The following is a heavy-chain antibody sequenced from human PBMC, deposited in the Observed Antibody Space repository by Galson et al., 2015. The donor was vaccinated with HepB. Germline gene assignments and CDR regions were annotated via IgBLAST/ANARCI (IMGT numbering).Heavy chain of an antibody. CDR3: VKGGLGGRLDV. V-gene: IGHV3-9*01. J-gene: IGHJ6*02. CDR2: IFWSSEDI. Sequence: SLRLSCAASGFDFEDYAMHWVRQAPGQGLEWVSGIFWSSEDIGYADSVKGRFSISRDNAKKSLFLQMNSLRPEDTAVYYCVKGGLGGRLDVWGQGTTVAVSS. CDR1: GFDFEDYA. D-gene: IGHD1-26*01.